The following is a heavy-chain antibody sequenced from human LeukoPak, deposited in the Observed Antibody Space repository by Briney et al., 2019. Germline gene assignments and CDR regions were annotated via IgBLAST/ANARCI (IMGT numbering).Heavy chain of an antibody. D-gene: IGHD3-22*01. CDR1: GGSISSSNW. Sequence: SETLSLTCAVSGGSISSSNWWSWVRQPPGKGLEWIGEIYHSGSTNYNPSLKSRVTISVDKSKNQFSLKLSSVTAADTAVYYCARAYYYDSSGYYTIDYWGQGTLVTVSS. CDR2: IYHSGST. V-gene: IGHV4-4*02. J-gene: IGHJ4*02. CDR3: ARAYYYDSSGYYTIDY.